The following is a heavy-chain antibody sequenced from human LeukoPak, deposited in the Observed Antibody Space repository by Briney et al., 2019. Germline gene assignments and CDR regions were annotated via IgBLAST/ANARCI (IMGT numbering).Heavy chain of an antibody. Sequence: PSGTLSLTCTVSGGSISSSSYYWGWVRQPPGKGLEWIGSIYYSGSTYYNPSLKSRVTISVDTSKNQFSLKLSSVTAADTAVYYCARVRNWFDPWGQGTLVTVSS. D-gene: IGHD3-3*01. CDR3: ARVRNWFDP. J-gene: IGHJ5*02. CDR1: GGSISSSSYY. V-gene: IGHV4-39*07. CDR2: IYYSGST.